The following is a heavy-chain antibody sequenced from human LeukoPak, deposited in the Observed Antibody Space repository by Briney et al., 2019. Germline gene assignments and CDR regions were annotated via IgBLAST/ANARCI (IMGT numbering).Heavy chain of an antibody. CDR1: GFTFSSYE. J-gene: IGHJ3*02. D-gene: IGHD2-15*01. CDR3: ATRAGYCSGGSCYARGAFDI. CDR2: ISGNGGST. V-gene: IGHV3-23*01. Sequence: GGSLRLSCAASGFTFSSYEMSWVRQAPGKGLEWVSAISGNGGSTYYADSVKGRFTISRDNSKNTLYLQMNSLRAEDTAVYYCATRAGYCSGGSCYARGAFDIWGQGTMVTVSS.